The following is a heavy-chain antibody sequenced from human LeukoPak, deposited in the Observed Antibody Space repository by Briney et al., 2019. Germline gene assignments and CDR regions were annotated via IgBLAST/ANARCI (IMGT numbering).Heavy chain of an antibody. Sequence: PGGSLRLSCAASGFTFDDYAMHWVRQAPGKGLEWVSGITWNSGSIGYADSVKGRFTISRDNAKNSLYLQMNSLRAEDTALYYCAKDTSSSGYNWFDPWGQGNLVTVSS. CDR2: ITWNSGSI. D-gene: IGHD6-19*01. CDR3: AKDTSSSGYNWFDP. V-gene: IGHV3-9*01. J-gene: IGHJ5*02. CDR1: GFTFDDYA.